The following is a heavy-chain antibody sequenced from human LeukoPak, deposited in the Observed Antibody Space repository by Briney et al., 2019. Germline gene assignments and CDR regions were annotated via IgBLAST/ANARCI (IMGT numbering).Heavy chain of an antibody. CDR1: GFTFSDYY. J-gene: IGHJ4*02. CDR3: AKGIGYCSSTSCYRFLDY. D-gene: IGHD2-2*01. V-gene: IGHV3-11*04. Sequence: GGSLRLSCAASGFTFSDYYMSWIRQAPGKGLEWVSYISSSGSTIYYADSVKGRFTISRDNAKNSLYLQMNSLRAEDTAVYYCAKGIGYCSSTSCYRFLDYWGQGTLVTVSS. CDR2: ISSSGSTI.